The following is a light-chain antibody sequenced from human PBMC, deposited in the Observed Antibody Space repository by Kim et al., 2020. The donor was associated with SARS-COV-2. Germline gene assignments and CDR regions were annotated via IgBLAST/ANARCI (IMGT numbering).Light chain of an antibody. CDR3: SSYTRSSTNYV. CDR1: SSDVGSYNY. Sequence: VSGSPGQSITISCTGTSSDVGSYNYVSWYQQHPGKAPKLMIYAVSNRPSGVSNRFSGSKSGNTASLTISGLQAEDEADYYCSSYTRSSTNYVFGTGTKVT. J-gene: IGLJ1*01. CDR2: AVS. V-gene: IGLV2-14*03.